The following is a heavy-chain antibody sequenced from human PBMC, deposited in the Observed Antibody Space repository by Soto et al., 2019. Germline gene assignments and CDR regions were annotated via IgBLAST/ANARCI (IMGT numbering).Heavy chain of an antibody. CDR2: IYYSGST. Sequence: SATLSLTCTVSGGSISSYYWSWIRQPPGKRLEWIGYIYYSGSTNYNPSLKSRVTISVDTSKNQFSLKLSSVTAADTAVYYCARHSNDFWSGYSPAHFDYWGHGTLVTVSS. V-gene: IGHV4-59*08. CDR1: GGSISSYY. J-gene: IGHJ4*01. D-gene: IGHD3-3*01. CDR3: ARHSNDFWSGYSPAHFDY.